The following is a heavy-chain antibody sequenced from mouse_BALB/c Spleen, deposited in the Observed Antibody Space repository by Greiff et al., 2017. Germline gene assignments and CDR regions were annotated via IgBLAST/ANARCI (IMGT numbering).Heavy chain of an antibody. V-gene: IGHV1-69*02. D-gene: IGHD1-1*01. CDR2: IDPSDSYT. J-gene: IGHJ4*01. Sequence: VKLQQPGAELVKPGASVKLSCKASGYTFTSYWMHWVKQRPGQGLEWIGEIDPSDSYTNYNQKFKGKATLTVDKSSSTAYMQLSSLTSEDSAVYYCAKGSSYYAMDYWGQGTSVTVSS. CDR3: AKGSSYYAMDY. CDR1: GYTFTSYW.